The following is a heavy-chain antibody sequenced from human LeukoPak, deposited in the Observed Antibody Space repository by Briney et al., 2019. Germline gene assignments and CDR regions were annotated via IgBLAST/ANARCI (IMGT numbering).Heavy chain of an antibody. CDR3: VRDMDV. CDR1: GFTFSSYA. Sequence: PGGSLRLSCAASGFTFSSYAMSWVRQAPGKGLEWVANIDQDGSVKHYLDSVKGRFIISRDNAENSVYLQMNSLRAEDTAVYYCVRDMDVWGQGTTVTVSS. CDR2: IDQDGSVK. V-gene: IGHV3-7*04. J-gene: IGHJ6*02.